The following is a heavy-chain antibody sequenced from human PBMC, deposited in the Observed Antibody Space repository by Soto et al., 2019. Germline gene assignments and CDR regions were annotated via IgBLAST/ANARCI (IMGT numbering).Heavy chain of an antibody. CDR2: IIPIFGTA. Sequence: SVKVSCKASGGTFSSYAISWVRQAPGQGLEWMGGIIPIFGTANYAQKFQGRVTITADESTSTAYMELSSLRSEDTAVYYCASSDDSSGYYYNFDFWGQGTPVTVSS. CDR1: GGTFSSYA. CDR3: ASSDDSSGYYYNFDF. J-gene: IGHJ4*02. V-gene: IGHV1-69*13. D-gene: IGHD3-22*01.